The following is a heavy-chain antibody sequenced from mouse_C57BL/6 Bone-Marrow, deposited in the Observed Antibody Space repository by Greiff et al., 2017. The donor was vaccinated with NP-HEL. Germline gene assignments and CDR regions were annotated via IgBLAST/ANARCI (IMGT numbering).Heavy chain of an antibody. CDR2: IYPRDGST. CDR1: GYTFTDHT. D-gene: IGHD2-3*01. Sequence: VKLVESDAELVKPGASVKISCKVSGYTFTDHTIHWMKQRPEQGLEWIGYIYPRDGSTKYNEKFKGKATLTADKSSSTAYMQLNSLTSEDSAVYFCARWRYDGYLYYFDYWGQGTTLTVSS. CDR3: ARWRYDGYLYYFDY. V-gene: IGHV1-78*01. J-gene: IGHJ2*01.